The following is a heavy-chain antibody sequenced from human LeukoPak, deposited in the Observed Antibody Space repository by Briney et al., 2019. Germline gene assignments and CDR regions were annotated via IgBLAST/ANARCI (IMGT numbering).Heavy chain of an antibody. CDR3: AKRDSSGSLPRLFDY. V-gene: IGHV3-21*04. D-gene: IGHD6-19*01. J-gene: IGHJ4*02. CDR2: ISSSSSYM. Sequence: PGGSLRLSCAASGFTFSTYNMNWVRQAPGKGLEWVSSISSSSSYMYYADSVKGRFTISRDNAKNSLYLQMNSLRAEDTAVYYCAKRDSSGSLPRLFDYWGQGTLVTVSS. CDR1: GFTFSTYN.